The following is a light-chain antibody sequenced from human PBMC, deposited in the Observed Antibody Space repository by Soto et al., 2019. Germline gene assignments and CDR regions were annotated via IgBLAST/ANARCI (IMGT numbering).Light chain of an antibody. CDR1: QSISTW. CDR3: QQYNIFST. V-gene: IGKV1-5*01. CDR2: DAS. Sequence: DIQMTQSPSTLSASVGDRVTITCRASQSISTWLAWYQQKPGKAPKLLIYDASSLESGVPSRFSDSGSGTEFTLTISSLQPDDSATYYCQQYNIFSTFGQGTKLEIK. J-gene: IGKJ2*01.